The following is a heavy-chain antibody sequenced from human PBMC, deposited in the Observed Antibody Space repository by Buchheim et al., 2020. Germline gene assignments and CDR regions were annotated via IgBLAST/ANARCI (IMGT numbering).Heavy chain of an antibody. CDR2: VYYTGRA. V-gene: IGHV4-31*03. CDR1: GVSINTGTFY. D-gene: IGHD4-17*01. J-gene: IGHJ4*02. Sequence: QVQLQESGPGLVKPSQTLSLTCTVSGVSINTGTFYWSWIRQHPGKGLEWIGYVYYTGRAYSNPSLKRRVSMSVDTSQNQFSLNLASVSAADTAVYYCARDRGAHDFGPIDYWGQEAL. CDR3: ARDRGAHDFGPIDY.